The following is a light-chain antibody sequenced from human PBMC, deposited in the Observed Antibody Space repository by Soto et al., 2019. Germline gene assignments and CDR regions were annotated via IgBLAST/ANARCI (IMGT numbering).Light chain of an antibody. Sequence: QSALTQPASVSGSPGQSITFSCTGTNNDIGGYNYVSWYQQHPGKAPKLMIFDVSNRPSGVSYRFSGSKSGNTASLTISGLQAEDEADYYCSSYTSSSTLLFGGGTKLTVL. CDR1: NNDIGGYNY. CDR2: DVS. J-gene: IGLJ2*01. CDR3: SSYTSSSTLL. V-gene: IGLV2-14*01.